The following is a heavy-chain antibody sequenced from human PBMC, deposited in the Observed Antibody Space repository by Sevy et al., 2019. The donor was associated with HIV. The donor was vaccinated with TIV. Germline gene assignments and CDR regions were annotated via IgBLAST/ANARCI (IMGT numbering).Heavy chain of an antibody. J-gene: IGHJ4*02. CDR2: IYSGGNT. V-gene: IGHV3-53*01. CDR1: GFTVSSNY. Sequence: GGCLRLSCATSGFTVSSNYMTWVRQAPGKGLERVSVIYSGGNTYYAESVRGRFTIPSDDSKNTLYLQMNSLRVDDTVVHYCAIPAYTWVRGGTEGFWDYWGQGTLVSVSS. D-gene: IGHD3-10*01. CDR3: AIPAYTWVRGGTEGFWDY.